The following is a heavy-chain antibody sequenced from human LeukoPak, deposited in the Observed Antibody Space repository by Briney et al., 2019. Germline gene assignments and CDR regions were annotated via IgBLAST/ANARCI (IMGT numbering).Heavy chain of an antibody. D-gene: IGHD6-19*01. CDR1: GFTFSSYA. CDR2: ISGSGGST. Sequence: PGGSLRLSCAASGFTFSSYAMSWVRQAPGKGLEWVSAISGSGGSTYYADSVKGRFTISRDNSKNTLYLQRNSLRAEDTAVYYCAKGRRGGWIFDYWGQGTLVTVSS. V-gene: IGHV3-23*01. J-gene: IGHJ4*02. CDR3: AKGRRGGWIFDY.